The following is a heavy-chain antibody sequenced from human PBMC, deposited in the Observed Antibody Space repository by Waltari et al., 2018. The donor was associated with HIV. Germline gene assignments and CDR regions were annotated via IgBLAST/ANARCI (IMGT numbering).Heavy chain of an antibody. CDR3: AKAVEVTQRGHFDY. J-gene: IGHJ4*02. CDR1: GFTFSGYA. V-gene: IGHV3-30*18. CDR2: ISYDGSNK. Sequence: QVQLVESGGGVVPPGRSLRLSCAASGFTFSGYAMHWVRPAPGKGLEWVAVISYDGSNKYSADSVKGRFTISRDNSKDTLYLQMNSLRTEDTAVYYCAKAVEVTQRGHFDYWGQGTLVTVSS. D-gene: IGHD1-1*01.